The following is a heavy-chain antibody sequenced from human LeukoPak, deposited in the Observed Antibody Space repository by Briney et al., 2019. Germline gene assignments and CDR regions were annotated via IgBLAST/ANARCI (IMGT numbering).Heavy chain of an antibody. CDR1: GYTFTNPG. D-gene: IGHD6-19*01. CDR2: ISAYNGDT. V-gene: IGHV1-18*01. J-gene: IGHJ4*02. Sequence: ASVKVSCKASGYTFTNPGISWVRQAPGQGLEWMGWISAYNGDTNYAQNLQGRVTMTTDTPTGTAHMELRSLRSDDTAVYYCARGTVSGGSPFDYWGQGTLVTVSS. CDR3: ARGTVSGGSPFDY.